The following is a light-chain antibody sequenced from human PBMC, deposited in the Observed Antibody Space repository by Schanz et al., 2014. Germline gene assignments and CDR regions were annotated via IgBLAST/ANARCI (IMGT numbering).Light chain of an antibody. CDR2: EGS. CDR3: SSYTSSSTLGV. CDR1: SSDIGRYNY. V-gene: IGLV2-14*01. Sequence: QSVLTQPPSASGSPGQSVTISCTGTSSDIGRYNYVSWYQHHPGKAPKLMIYEGSKRPSGVSNRFSGSKSGNTASLTISGLQAEDEADYYCSSYTSSSTLGVFGGGTKLTVL. J-gene: IGLJ2*01.